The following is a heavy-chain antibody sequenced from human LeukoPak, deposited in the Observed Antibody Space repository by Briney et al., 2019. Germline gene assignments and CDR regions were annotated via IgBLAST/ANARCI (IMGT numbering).Heavy chain of an antibody. Sequence: GGSLRLSCAVSGPIVSTNYMSWVRQAPGKGQEWISILYVNENRYYADSVKGRFIISRDTSKNTLYLQMNSLRAEDTAMYYCVREDLGVDYWGQGTLVTVSS. CDR3: VREDLGVDY. V-gene: IGHV3-53*01. D-gene: IGHD1-26*01. J-gene: IGHJ4*02. CDR2: LYVNENR. CDR1: GPIVSTNY.